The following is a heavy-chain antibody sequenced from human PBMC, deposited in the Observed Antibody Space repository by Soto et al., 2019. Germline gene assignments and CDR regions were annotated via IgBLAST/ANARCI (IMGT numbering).Heavy chain of an antibody. CDR1: GDSINSRGYY. D-gene: IGHD3-22*01. V-gene: IGHV4-39*01. Sequence: QLQLQESGPGLVKPSETLSLTCTVSGDSINSRGYYWAWIRQPPGKGLEWIGSMYYSGSTDYNPSLKSRVTISVDTSRIHFSLKLISVPAADTAVYYCARQPYDTSDYFDYWGQGTLVTVSS. J-gene: IGHJ4*02. CDR2: MYYSGST. CDR3: ARQPYDTSDYFDY.